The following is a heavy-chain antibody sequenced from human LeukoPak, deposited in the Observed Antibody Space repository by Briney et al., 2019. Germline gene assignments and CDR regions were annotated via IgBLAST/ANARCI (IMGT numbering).Heavy chain of an antibody. CDR1: GDTFSSYA. J-gene: IGHJ6*03. CDR2: IIPIFGTA. V-gene: IGHV1-69*05. CDR3: ARGDVGRVLVWATYSGDYCYYVDG. D-gene: IGHD2-15*01. Sequence: VASVKVSCKASGDTFSSYAISLVRQAPGQGLEWMGRIIPIFGTANYAQKFQGRVTITTDESTSTAYMELSSLRSEDTAVFYCARGDVGRVLVWATYSGDYCYYVDGWGKGATLTVCS.